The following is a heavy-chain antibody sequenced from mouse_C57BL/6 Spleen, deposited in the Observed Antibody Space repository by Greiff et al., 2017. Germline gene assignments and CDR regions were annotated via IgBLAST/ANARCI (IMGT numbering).Heavy chain of an antibody. D-gene: IGHD2-3*01. CDR1: GFTFSDYG. CDR2: ISSGSSTI. CDR3: ARAYDGYYVVDAMDY. V-gene: IGHV5-17*01. J-gene: IGHJ4*01. Sequence: EVHLVESGGGLVKPGGSLKLSCAASGFTFSDYGMHWVRQAPEKGLEWVAYISSGSSTIYYADTVKGRFTNSRDNAKNTLFLQMTSLRSEDTAMYYCARAYDGYYVVDAMDYWGQGTSVTVSS.